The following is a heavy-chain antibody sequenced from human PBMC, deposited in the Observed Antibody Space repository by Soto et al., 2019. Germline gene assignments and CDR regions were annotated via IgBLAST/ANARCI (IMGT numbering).Heavy chain of an antibody. CDR3: ARRLGEWPRLWYYFDY. CDR2: IYPGDSDT. V-gene: IGHV5-51*01. D-gene: IGHD5-12*01. Sequence: GESLKISCKGSGYSFTSYWIGWVRQMPGKGLEWMGIIYPGDSDTRYSPSFQGQVTISADKSISTAYLQWSSLKASDTAMYYCARRLGEWPRLWYYFDYWGQGTLVTVSS. J-gene: IGHJ4*02. CDR1: GYSFTSYW.